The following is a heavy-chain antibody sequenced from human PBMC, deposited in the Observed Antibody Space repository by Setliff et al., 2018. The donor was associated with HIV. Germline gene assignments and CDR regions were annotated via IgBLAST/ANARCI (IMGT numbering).Heavy chain of an antibody. D-gene: IGHD3-16*01. CDR1: GGSISSETFS. Sequence: PSETLSLPCTVSGGSISSETFSWNWIRQPAGKGLEWIGRIYTSGSTDYNPSLKSRVTMSVDTSKNQFSLKLSSVTAADTAVYYCARGGYYYYFGVDVWGQGTTVTVSS. CDR3: ARGGYYYYFGVDV. CDR2: IYTSGST. V-gene: IGHV4-61*02. J-gene: IGHJ6*02.